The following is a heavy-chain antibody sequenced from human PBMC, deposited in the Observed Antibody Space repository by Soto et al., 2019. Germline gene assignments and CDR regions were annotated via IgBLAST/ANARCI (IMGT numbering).Heavy chain of an antibody. D-gene: IGHD4-17*01. CDR3: ARDDDYDDNGLDS. Sequence: QVQLVESEGGVVQPGRSLRLSCAASGFAFSSHGMHWVRQAPGKGLEWVAVIVREGSEKHYADSVKGRFTISRDNSKNTLYLEMNSLRAEDTAVYYCARDDDYDDNGLDSWGQGTLVTVSS. J-gene: IGHJ5*01. CDR1: GFAFSSHG. V-gene: IGHV3-33*01. CDR2: IVREGSEK.